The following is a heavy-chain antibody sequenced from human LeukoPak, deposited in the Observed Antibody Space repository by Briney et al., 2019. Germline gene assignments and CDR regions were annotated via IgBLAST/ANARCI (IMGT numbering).Heavy chain of an antibody. CDR3: AREEGAGYGDAFDI. J-gene: IGHJ3*02. Sequence: PSETLSLTCTVSGGSIDTYYWSWIRQPAGQGLEWIGRIYTSGNTNFNPSLKSRVTMSIDTSKNQFSLNLSSVTAADTAVYYCAREEGAGYGDAFDIWGQGTMVTVSS. CDR2: IYTSGNT. V-gene: IGHV4-4*07. CDR1: GGSIDTYY. D-gene: IGHD5-12*01.